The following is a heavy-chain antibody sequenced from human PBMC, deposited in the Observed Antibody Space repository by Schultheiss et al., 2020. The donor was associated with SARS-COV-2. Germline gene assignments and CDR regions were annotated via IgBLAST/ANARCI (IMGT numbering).Heavy chain of an antibody. CDR2: IYHSGST. V-gene: IGHV4-59*04. D-gene: IGHD5/OR15-5a*01. CDR3: ARGVYGDYGMDV. Sequence: SETLSLTCTVSGGSISSYYWSWIRQPPGKGLEWIGSIYHSGSTYYNPSLKSRVTISVDTSKNQFSLKLSSVTAADTAVYYCARGVYGDYGMDVWGQGTTVTVSS. CDR1: GGSISSYY. J-gene: IGHJ6*02.